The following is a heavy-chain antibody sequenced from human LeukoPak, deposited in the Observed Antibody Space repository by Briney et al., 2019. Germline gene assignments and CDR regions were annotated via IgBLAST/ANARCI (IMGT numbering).Heavy chain of an antibody. CDR2: TSGRGDYT. V-gene: IGHV3-23*01. CDR1: GFTFGSYA. J-gene: IGHJ4*02. D-gene: IGHD6-13*01. Sequence: GGSLRLSCVASGFTFGSYAMSWVRQAPGKGLKWASATSGRGDYTYYADSVKGRFTISRENSKNTVYLQMNSLRADDTALYYCAKDPQENRSSWFIRYFDSWGQGSLVTVSS. CDR3: AKDPQENRSSWFIRYFDS.